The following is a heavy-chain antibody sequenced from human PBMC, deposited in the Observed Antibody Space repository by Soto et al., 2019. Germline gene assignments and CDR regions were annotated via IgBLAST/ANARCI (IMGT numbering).Heavy chain of an antibody. Sequence: VKVSCKASGYTFTSYYMHWVRQAPGQGLEWMGIINPSGGSTSYAQKFQGRVTMTRDTSTSTVYMELSSLRSEDTAVYYCARDLAVAGSSEGFYYYYGMDVWGQGTTITVSS. CDR2: INPSGGST. J-gene: IGHJ6*02. CDR1: GYTFTSYY. D-gene: IGHD6-19*01. V-gene: IGHV1-46*01. CDR3: ARDLAVAGSSEGFYYYYGMDV.